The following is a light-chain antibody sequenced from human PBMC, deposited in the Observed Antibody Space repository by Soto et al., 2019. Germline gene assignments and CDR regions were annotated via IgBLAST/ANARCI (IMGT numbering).Light chain of an antibody. CDR2: EGS. Sequence: QSALTQPASMSGSPGQSITISCTGTSSDVGSYNLVSWYQQHPGKAPKLMIYEGSKRPSGVSNRFSGSKSGNTASLTISGLQVEDEADYYCCSYAGSSTYYVFGTGTKVTVL. J-gene: IGLJ1*01. CDR3: CSYAGSSTYYV. CDR1: SSDVGSYNL. V-gene: IGLV2-23*01.